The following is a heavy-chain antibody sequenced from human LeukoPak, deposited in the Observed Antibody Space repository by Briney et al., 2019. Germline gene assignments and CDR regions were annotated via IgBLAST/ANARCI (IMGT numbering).Heavy chain of an antibody. CDR1: GYTFTSYD. J-gene: IGHJ6*03. CDR2: MNPNSGNT. CDR3: ARGVRIAARPEYYYYMDV. D-gene: IGHD6-6*01. V-gene: IGHV1-8*03. Sequence: ASVKVSCKASGYTFTSYDINWVRQATGQGLEWMGWMNPNSGNTGYAQKFQGRVTITRNTSISTAYMELSSLRSEDTAVYYCARGVRIAARPEYYYYMDVWGKGTTVTVSS.